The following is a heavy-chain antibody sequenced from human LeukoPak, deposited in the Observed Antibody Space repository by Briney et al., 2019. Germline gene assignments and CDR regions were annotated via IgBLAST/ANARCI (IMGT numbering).Heavy chain of an antibody. J-gene: IGHJ6*03. CDR2: IYYSGST. Sequence: SETLSLTCTVSGGSISGYYWSWIRQPPGKGLEWIGYIYYSGSTNYNPSLKSRVTISVDTSKNQFSLKLSSVTAADTAVYYCARAYYDSSGYYYPMNYYYYMDVWGKGTTVTVSS. D-gene: IGHD3-22*01. CDR3: ARAYYDSSGYYYPMNYYYYMDV. CDR1: GGSISGYY. V-gene: IGHV4-59*01.